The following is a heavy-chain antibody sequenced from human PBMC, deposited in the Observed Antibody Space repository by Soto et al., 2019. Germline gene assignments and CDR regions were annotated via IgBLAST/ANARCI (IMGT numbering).Heavy chain of an antibody. Sequence: PGGSLRLSCRVSGFTFKNSGMHWVRQAPGKGLEWMAVISYDGSDKYYADFVKGRVIISRDNSKNTLNLEMNSLRAEDTATYYCVKDRVPGAYGHYYGMDVWGQGTTVTVSS. CDR2: ISYDGSDK. J-gene: IGHJ6*02. CDR3: VKDRVPGAYGHYYGMDV. V-gene: IGHV3-30*18. D-gene: IGHD5-12*01. CDR1: GFTFKNSG.